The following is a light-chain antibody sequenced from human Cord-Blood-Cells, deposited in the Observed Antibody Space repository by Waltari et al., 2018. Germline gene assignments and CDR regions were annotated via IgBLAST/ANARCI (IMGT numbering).Light chain of an antibody. CDR1: QRGSSN. CDR2: GAS. CDR3: QQYNNWPLT. V-gene: IGKV3-15*01. J-gene: IGKJ4*01. Sequence: EIVLTHSPATVSVSPGERATLSCRASQRGSSNLPWYQQKPGQAPMLLIYGASTRATGIPARFSGSGSGTEFTLTISSLQSEDFAVYYCQQYNNWPLTVGGGTKVEIK.